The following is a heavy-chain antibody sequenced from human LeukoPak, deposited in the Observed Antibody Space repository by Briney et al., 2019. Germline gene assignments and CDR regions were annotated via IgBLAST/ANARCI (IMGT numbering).Heavy chain of an antibody. J-gene: IGHJ3*02. CDR1: GFTFSHYG. D-gene: IGHD3-10*01. CDR3: ARDVPDSGNYYPDAFDI. CDR2: IWFDGSHK. V-gene: IGHV3-33*01. Sequence: GGSLRLSCEGSGFTFSHYGMHWARQAPGKGLEWVAVIWFDGSHKYYADSVKGRFTISRDNSKNTLDLQMNSLRAEDTAVYYCARDVPDSGNYYPDAFDIWGQGTTVTVSS.